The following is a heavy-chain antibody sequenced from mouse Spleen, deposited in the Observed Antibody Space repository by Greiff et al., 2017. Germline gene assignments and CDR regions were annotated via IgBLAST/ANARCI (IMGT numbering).Heavy chain of an antibody. D-gene: IGHD2-14*01. CDR3: ARGGVRGAMDY. V-gene: IGHV1-81*01. Sequence: ESGAELARPGASVKLSCKASGYTFTSYGISWVKQRTGQGLEWIGEIYPRSGNTYYNEKFKGKATLTADKSSSTAYMELRSLTSEDSAVYFCARGGVRGAMDYWGQGTSVTVSS. CDR1: GYTFTSYG. J-gene: IGHJ4*01. CDR2: IYPRSGNT.